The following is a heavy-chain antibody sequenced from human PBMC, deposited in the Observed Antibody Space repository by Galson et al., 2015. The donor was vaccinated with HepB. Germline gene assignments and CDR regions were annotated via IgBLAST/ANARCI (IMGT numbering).Heavy chain of an antibody. CDR3: AKDKVVYGHWTVDY. D-gene: IGHD2-15*01. J-gene: IGHJ4*02. V-gene: IGHV3-23*05. CDR1: GYSITTYT. CDR2: IYGSGRST. Sequence: RLSCTASGYSITTYTMNWVRQAPGKGLEWISAIYGSGRSTFYADSVKGRFAISKDNSKNTVYLQMNSLSVEDTAIYFCAKDKVVYGHWTVDYWSQGTLVTVSS.